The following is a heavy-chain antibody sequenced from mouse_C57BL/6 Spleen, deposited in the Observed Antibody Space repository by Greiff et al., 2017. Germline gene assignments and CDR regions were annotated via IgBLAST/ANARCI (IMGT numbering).Heavy chain of an antibody. CDR2: IYPGDGDT. D-gene: IGHD2-1*01. J-gene: IGHJ4*01. Sequence: QVQLQQSGPELVKTGASVKISCKASGYAFSSSWMNWVKQRPGKGLEWIGRIYPGDGDTNYNGKFKGKATLTADKSSSTAYMQLSSLTSEDSAVYFCARTNYGNYYAMDYWGQGTSVTVSS. CDR3: ARTNYGNYYAMDY. V-gene: IGHV1-82*01. CDR1: GYAFSSSW.